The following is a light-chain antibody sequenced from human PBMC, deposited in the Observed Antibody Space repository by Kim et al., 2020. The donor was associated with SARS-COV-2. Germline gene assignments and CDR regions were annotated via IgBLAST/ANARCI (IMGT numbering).Light chain of an antibody. Sequence: GQAITIACTGTSGDVGGYNSVSWYQQHPGKAPKLMIYDDTQRPSGVSNRFSDSKSGNTASLTISGLQAEDEADYYCSSFRSGGTYVFGTGTKVTVL. CDR1: SGDVGGYNS. CDR2: DDT. J-gene: IGLJ1*01. V-gene: IGLV2-14*04. CDR3: SSFRSGGTYV.